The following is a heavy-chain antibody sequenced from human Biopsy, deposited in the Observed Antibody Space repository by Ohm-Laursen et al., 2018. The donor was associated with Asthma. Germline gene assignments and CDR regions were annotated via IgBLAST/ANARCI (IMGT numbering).Heavy chain of an antibody. Sequence: SRSLSCAATGFTRCSNVMHWVRQAPGKGLDWVALIYFDPINKQYADWVRGRFTVSRDSSKNTLYLQMNSLRADDTAVYYCARVPVAAAGPYYYGMDVWGQGTTVTVSS. J-gene: IGHJ6*02. D-gene: IGHD6-13*01. CDR1: GFTRCSNV. CDR3: ARVPVAAAGPYYYGMDV. V-gene: IGHV3-30*03. CDR2: IYFDPINK.